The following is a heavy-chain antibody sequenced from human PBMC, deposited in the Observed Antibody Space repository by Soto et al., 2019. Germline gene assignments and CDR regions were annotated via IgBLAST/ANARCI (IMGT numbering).Heavy chain of an antibody. CDR2: IKEDGSDM. D-gene: IGHD3-3*01. J-gene: IGHJ4*02. Sequence: PGGSLRLSCAASGVTFSSYWMSWVRQAPGKGLEWVANIKEDGSDMYYVDSVKGRFTISRDNAKNSLYLQMNSLRAEDTAVYYCATEVWVYYDFWSGYYDYWGQGTLVTVSS. CDR3: ATEVWVYYDFWSGYYDY. CDR1: GVTFSSYW. V-gene: IGHV3-7*01.